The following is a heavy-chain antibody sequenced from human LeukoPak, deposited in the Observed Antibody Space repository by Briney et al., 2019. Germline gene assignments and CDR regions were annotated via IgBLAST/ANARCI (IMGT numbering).Heavy chain of an antibody. V-gene: IGHV3-30*04. CDR3: ARGEVLIAFDY. Sequence: GRSLRLSCAASGFTFSSYAMHWVRQAPGKGLEWVAVISYDGSNKYYADCVKGRFTISRDNSKDTLWLQKNRLRGEDTAVCYCARGEVLIAFDYWGQGTLVTVSS. CDR1: GFTFSSYA. D-gene: IGHD3-16*01. J-gene: IGHJ4*02. CDR2: ISYDGSNK.